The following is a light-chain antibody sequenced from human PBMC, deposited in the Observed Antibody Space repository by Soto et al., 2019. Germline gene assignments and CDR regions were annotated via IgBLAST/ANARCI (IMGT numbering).Light chain of an antibody. Sequence: QSVLTQPPSVSGAPGQRVTISCTGSSSNIGAGYDVHWYQQLPGTAPKLLIYGNSNRPSGVPDRFSGSKSGTSASLAITGLQAEDEADYYRQSYDSSLSWVFGTGTKLTVL. CDR3: QSYDSSLSWV. CDR1: SSNIGAGYD. J-gene: IGLJ1*01. CDR2: GNS. V-gene: IGLV1-40*01.